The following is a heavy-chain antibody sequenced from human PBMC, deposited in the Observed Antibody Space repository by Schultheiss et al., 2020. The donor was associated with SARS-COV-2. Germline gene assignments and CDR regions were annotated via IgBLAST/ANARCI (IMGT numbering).Heavy chain of an antibody. J-gene: IGHJ4*02. D-gene: IGHD6-13*01. CDR1: GFTFSSYG. Sequence: GGSLRLSCAASGFTFSSYGMHWVRQAPGKGLEWVAVIWYDGSNKYYADSVKGRFTISRDNSKNTLYLQMNSLRAEDTAVYYCARDYDLLAAAGPRNFDYWGQGTLVTVSS. V-gene: IGHV3-33*01. CDR3: ARDYDLLAAAGPRNFDY. CDR2: IWYDGSNK.